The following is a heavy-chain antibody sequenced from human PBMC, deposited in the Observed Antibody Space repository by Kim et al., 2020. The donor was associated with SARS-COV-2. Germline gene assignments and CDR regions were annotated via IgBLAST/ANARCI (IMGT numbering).Heavy chain of an antibody. D-gene: IGHD3-9*01. CDR3: ARSVNYDILTGYSG. V-gene: IGHV1-69*02. Sequence: YAQKFQGRVTITADKSTSTAYMELSSLGSEDTAVYYCARSVNYDILTGYSGWGQGTLVTVSS. J-gene: IGHJ4*02.